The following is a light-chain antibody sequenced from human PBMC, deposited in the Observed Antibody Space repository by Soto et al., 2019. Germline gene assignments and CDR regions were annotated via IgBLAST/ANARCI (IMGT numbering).Light chain of an antibody. CDR1: SSNIGNNY. Sequence: QSVLTQPPSVSAAPGQKVTISCSGSSSNIGNNYVSWYQQLPGTAPKLLIYDNNKPPSGIPDRFSGSKSGTSGTLDITGLRTGDEADYYCATWDGSLPAEVFGGGTKLTVL. CDR2: DNN. V-gene: IGLV1-51*01. CDR3: ATWDGSLPAEV. J-gene: IGLJ2*01.